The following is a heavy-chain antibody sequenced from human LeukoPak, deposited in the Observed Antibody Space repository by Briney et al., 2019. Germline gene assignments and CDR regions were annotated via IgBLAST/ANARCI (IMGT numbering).Heavy chain of an antibody. V-gene: IGHV3-64*04. Sequence: PGGSLRLSCSASGFTFSRYAMHWVRQAPGKGLEYVSGINDNGGRTHYGDSVKGRFTISRDNSKNTLYLQMNSLRAEDTAVYYCARETDAFDYWGQGTLVTVSS. CDR3: ARETDAFDY. J-gene: IGHJ4*02. CDR1: GFTFSRYA. CDR2: INDNGGRT.